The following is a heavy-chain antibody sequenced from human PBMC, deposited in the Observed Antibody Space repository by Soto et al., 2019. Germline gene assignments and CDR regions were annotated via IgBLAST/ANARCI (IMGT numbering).Heavy chain of an antibody. J-gene: IGHJ4*02. Sequence: QVPLVQSGAEVKKPGASVKVSCKASGYTFTSYGISWVRQAPGQGLEWMGWISAYNGNTNYAQKLQGRGTMTTDTSTSTAHMEQRSRRSDATAVYYCARDMEWELETHYFDYWGQGTLVTVSS. CDR1: GYTFTSYG. V-gene: IGHV1-18*01. CDR2: ISAYNGNT. CDR3: ARDMEWELETHYFDY. D-gene: IGHD1-26*01.